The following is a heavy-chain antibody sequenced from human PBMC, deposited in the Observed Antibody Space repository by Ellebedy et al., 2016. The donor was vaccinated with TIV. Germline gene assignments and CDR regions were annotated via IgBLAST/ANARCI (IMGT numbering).Heavy chain of an antibody. D-gene: IGHD2-2*01. V-gene: IGHV1-69*06. CDR3: ARPSRVSSTSNYGMDV. CDR1: GGTFSSYA. J-gene: IGHJ6*02. CDR2: IIPIFGTA. Sequence: SVKVSCXASGGTFSSYAISWVRQAPGQGLEWMGGIIPIFGTANYAQKFQGRVTITADKSTSTAYMELSSLRSEDTAVYYCARPSRVSSTSNYGMDVWGQGTTVTVSS.